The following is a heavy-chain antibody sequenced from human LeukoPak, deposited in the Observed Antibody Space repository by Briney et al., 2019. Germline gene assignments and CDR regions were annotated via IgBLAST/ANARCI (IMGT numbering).Heavy chain of an antibody. CDR1: GGSMTSIAYY. J-gene: IGHJ5*02. D-gene: IGHD1-1*01. V-gene: IGHV4-39*07. CDR3: ARGAGGYRFDP. CDR2: IYYSGGT. Sequence: PSETLSLTCGVSGGSMTSIAYYWAWIRQPPGKGLEWVGSIYYSGGTYYNPSLRSRVTMSIDTSNNAFSLKLNSVTAADTAVYYCARGAGGYRFDPWGLGTLVTVSS.